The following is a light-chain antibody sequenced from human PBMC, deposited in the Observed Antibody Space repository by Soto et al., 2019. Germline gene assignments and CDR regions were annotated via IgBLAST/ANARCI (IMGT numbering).Light chain of an antibody. J-gene: IGKJ4*01. CDR1: QGIRND. CDR2: AAS. Sequence: AVHLTQSPSSLSAFVGERSTSTCMAGQGIRNDLGWYQQKPAKAPKLLIYAASSLQSGVTSRFSGSRSGTDFTLTIISLQPEDFATYYCLQDYNYPLPFGGGTKVDIK. CDR3: LQDYNYPLP. V-gene: IGKV1-6*01.